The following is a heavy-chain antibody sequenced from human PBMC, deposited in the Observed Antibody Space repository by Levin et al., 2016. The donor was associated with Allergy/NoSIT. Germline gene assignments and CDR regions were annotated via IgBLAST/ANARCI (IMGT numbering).Heavy chain of an antibody. CDR2: INPNSGGT. CDR3: ARDGGLIFHKEHGLVDY. J-gene: IGHJ4*02. D-gene: IGHD3-3*01. Sequence: WVRQAPGQGLEWMGWINPNSGGTNYAQKFQGRVTMTRDTSISTAYMELSRLRSDDTAVYYCARDGGLIFHKEHGLVDYWGQGTLVTVSS. V-gene: IGHV1-2*02.